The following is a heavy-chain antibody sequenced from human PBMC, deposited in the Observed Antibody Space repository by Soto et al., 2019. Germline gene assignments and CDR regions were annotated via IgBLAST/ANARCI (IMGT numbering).Heavy chain of an antibody. V-gene: IGHV1-2*02. CDR2: INPNSGGT. Sequence: ASVKVSCKASGYAFSGYYIHWLRQAPGQGLEWMGWINPNSGGTNYAQKFQGRVTVTRDTPTSTAYMELSRLTSDDTAVYYCARSLTEGYCTITGCYTRPLYGMDVWGQGTTVTVSS. CDR3: ARSLTEGYCTITGCYTRPLYGMDV. J-gene: IGHJ6*02. CDR1: GYAFSGYY. D-gene: IGHD2-2*02.